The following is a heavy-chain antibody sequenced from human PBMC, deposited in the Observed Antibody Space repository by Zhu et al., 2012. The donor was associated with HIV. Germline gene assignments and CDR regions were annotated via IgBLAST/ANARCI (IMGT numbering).Heavy chain of an antibody. CDR2: IYTSGST. J-gene: IGHJ3*02. CDR3: ARVGDAFDI. CDR1: GGSISSYY. Sequence: QVQLQESGPGLVKPSETLSLTCTVSGGSISSYYWSWIRQPPGKGLEWIGYIYTSGSTNYNPSLKSRVTISVDTSKNQFSLKLSSVTAADTAVYYCARVGDAFDIWGQGTMGHRLF. V-gene: IGHV4-4*09.